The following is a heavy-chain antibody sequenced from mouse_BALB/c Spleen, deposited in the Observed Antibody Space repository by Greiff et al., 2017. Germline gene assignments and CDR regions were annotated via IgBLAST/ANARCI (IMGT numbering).Heavy chain of an antibody. CDR2: IYPGDGST. V-gene: IGHV1S56*01. J-gene: IGHJ4*01. Sequence: VQLVESGPELVKPGASVKMSCKASGYTFTSYYIHWVKQRPGQGLEWIGWIYPGDGSTKYNEKFKGKTTLTADKSSSTAYMLLSSLTSEDSAIYFCARDGYVNYYAMDYWGQGTSVTVSS. D-gene: IGHD1-2*01. CDR3: ARDGYVNYYAMDY. CDR1: GYTFTSYY.